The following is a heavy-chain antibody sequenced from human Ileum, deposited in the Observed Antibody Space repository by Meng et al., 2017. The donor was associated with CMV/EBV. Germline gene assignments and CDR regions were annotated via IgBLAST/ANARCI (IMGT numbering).Heavy chain of an antibody. Sequence: ISCAASGFTFSSYAMHWVRQAPGKGLEWVAVISYDGSNKYYADSVKGRFTISRDNSKNTLYLQMNSLRAEDTAVYYCARDPQDYIQYYFDYWGQGTLVTVSS. D-gene: IGHD4-11*01. CDR2: ISYDGSNK. V-gene: IGHV3-30*04. J-gene: IGHJ4*02. CDR3: ARDPQDYIQYYFDY. CDR1: GFTFSSYA.